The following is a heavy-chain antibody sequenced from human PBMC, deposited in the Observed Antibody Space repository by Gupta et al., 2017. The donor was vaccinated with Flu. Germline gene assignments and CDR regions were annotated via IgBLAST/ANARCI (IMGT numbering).Heavy chain of an antibody. D-gene: IGHD1-1*01. CDR2: ISHDGRNN. V-gene: IGHV3-30*18. CDR3: AKDGKWNNNNYGMNV. Sequence: YGMHWVRQAPGKGLEGVAVISHDGRNNYYADSVKGRFTISRDNSKNTLYLQMNRLRTEETAVYYCAKDGKWNNNNYGMNVWGPGTTVTVSS. CDR1: YG. J-gene: IGHJ6*02.